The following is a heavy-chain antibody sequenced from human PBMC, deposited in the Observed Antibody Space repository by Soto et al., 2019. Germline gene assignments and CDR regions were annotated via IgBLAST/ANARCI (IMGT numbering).Heavy chain of an antibody. J-gene: IGHJ4*02. CDR2: INHSGST. D-gene: IGHD3-9*01. CDR3: ARGLYYDILTGYYLALDY. CDR1: GGSFSGYY. Sequence: SETLSLTCAVYGGSFSGYYWSWIRQPPGKGLEWIGEINHSGSTNYNPSLKSRVTISVDTSKNQFSLKLSSVTAADTAVYYCARGLYYDILTGYYLALDYWGQGTLVTVS. V-gene: IGHV4-34*01.